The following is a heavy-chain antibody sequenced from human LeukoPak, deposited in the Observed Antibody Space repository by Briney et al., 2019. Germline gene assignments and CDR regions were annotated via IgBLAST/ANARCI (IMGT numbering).Heavy chain of an antibody. CDR1: GFTVSSNY. CDR2: IYSGGST. V-gene: IGHV3-53*01. J-gene: IGHJ4*02. Sequence: GGSLRLSCAASGFTVSSNYMSWVRQAPGKGLEWVSVIYSGGSTYYADSVKGRFTISRDNSKNTLYLQMNSLRAEDTAVYYCARSATQYFFGYWGQGTLVTVSS. D-gene: IGHD3-3*01. CDR3: ARSATQYFFGY.